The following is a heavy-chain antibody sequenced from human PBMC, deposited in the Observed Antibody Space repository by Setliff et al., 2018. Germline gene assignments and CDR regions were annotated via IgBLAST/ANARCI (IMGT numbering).Heavy chain of an antibody. D-gene: IGHD6-13*01. Sequence: SETLSLTCTVSGGSISSGDYYWSWIRQPPGKGLEWIGYIYYSGSTYYNPSLKSRVTMSIDTSKNQFSLKLSSVTAADTAMYYCARGRGFIPAAGTDYWGQGTLVTVSS. CDR2: IYYSGST. CDR3: ARGRGFIPAAGTDY. V-gene: IGHV4-30-4*08. J-gene: IGHJ4*02. CDR1: GGSISSGDYY.